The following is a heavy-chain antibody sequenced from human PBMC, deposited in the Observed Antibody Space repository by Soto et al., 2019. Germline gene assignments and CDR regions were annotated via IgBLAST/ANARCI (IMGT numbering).Heavy chain of an antibody. CDR2: IKEDGSGK. D-gene: IGHD3-10*01. J-gene: IGHJ6*02. CDR1: GFTFSNSW. V-gene: IGHV3-7*02. Sequence: EVQLVESGGGLVQPGGSLRLSCAASGFTFSNSWMSWVRQVPGKGLEWVANIKEDGSGKYYVDSVKGRFTISRDNAKNSLYLQMNSLRAEDTAVYDCWITMVVWGVITEYYYGMDVWGQGTTGTVSS. CDR3: WITMVVWGVITEYYYGMDV.